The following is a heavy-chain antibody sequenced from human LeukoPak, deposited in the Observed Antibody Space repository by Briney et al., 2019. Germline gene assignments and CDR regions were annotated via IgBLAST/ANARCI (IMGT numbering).Heavy chain of an antibody. Sequence: GGSLRLSCAVSGFTFSSYGMYWVRQAPGKGLEWVAFIRYDGSNKYYADSVKGRFTLSRDNSKNTLYLQMNSLRAEDTAVYYCARGMYYDILTGPLGFDYWGQGTLVTVSS. J-gene: IGHJ4*02. D-gene: IGHD3-9*01. CDR2: IRYDGSNK. V-gene: IGHV3-30*02. CDR3: ARGMYYDILTGPLGFDY. CDR1: GFTFSSYG.